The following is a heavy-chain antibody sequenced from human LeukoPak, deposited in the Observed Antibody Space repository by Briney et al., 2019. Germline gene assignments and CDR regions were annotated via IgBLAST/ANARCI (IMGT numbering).Heavy chain of an antibody. V-gene: IGHV5-51*01. CDR1: GYSFTSYW. CDR3: ARGIGHYYGSGSYGGIDY. D-gene: IGHD3-10*01. J-gene: IGHJ4*02. Sequence: GESLKISCKVSGYSFTSYWIGWVRQMPGKGLEWMGIIYPGDSDTRYSPSFQGQVTISADKTISTAYLQWSSLKASDTAMYYCARGIGHYYGSGSYGGIDYRGQGTLVTVSS. CDR2: IYPGDSDT.